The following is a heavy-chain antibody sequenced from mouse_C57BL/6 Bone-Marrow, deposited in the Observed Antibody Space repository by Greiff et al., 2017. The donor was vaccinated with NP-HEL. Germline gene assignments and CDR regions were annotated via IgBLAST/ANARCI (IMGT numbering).Heavy chain of an antibody. CDR2: IYPGDGDT. D-gene: IGHD1-1*01. J-gene: IGHJ2*01. V-gene: IGHV1-80*01. CDR3: ARERAYYSGSSYFDY. CDR1: GYAFSSYW. Sequence: QVQLQQSGAELVKPGASVKISCKASGYAFSSYWMNWVKQRPGKGLEWIGQIYPGDGDTNYNGKFKGKATLTADKSSSTAYMQLSSLTSEDSAVYFCARERAYYSGSSYFDYWGQGTTLTVSS.